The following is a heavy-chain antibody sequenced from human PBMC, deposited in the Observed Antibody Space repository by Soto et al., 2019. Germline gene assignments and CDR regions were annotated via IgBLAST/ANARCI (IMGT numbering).Heavy chain of an antibody. CDR1: GFTFSSYG. CDR3: ASDTEGSSSYPMDYYYYGMDV. CDR2: IWYDGSNK. J-gene: IGHJ6*02. Sequence: GGSLRLSCAASGFTFSSYGMHWVRQAPGKGLEWVAVIWYDGSNKYYADSVKGRFTISRDNSKNTLYLQMNSLRAEDTAVYYCASDTEGSSSYPMDYYYYGMDVWGQGTTVTVSS. D-gene: IGHD6-13*01. V-gene: IGHV3-33*01.